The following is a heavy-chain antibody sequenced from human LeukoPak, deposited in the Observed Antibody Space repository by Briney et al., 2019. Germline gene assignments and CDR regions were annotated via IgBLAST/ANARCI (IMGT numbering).Heavy chain of an antibody. V-gene: IGHV3-30*02. CDR2: IRYDGRNK. Sequence: GGSLRLSCAASGFTFSSYGMHWVRQAPGKGLEWVAFIRYDGRNKYYADSVKGRFTISRDNSKNTLYLQMNSLRAEDTAVYYCAKDQFHVEAAAGFDYWGQGTLVTVSS. J-gene: IGHJ4*02. CDR1: GFTFSSYG. CDR3: AKDQFHVEAAAGFDY. D-gene: IGHD6-13*01.